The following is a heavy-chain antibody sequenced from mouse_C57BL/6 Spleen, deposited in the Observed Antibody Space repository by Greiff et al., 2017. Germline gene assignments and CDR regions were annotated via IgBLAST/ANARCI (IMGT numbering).Heavy chain of an antibody. V-gene: IGHV5-4*01. D-gene: IGHD2-5*01. CDR2: ISDGGSYT. CDR1: GFTFSSYA. CDR3: ARTFYSNYNWYFDV. Sequence: DVQLVESGGGLVKPGGSLKLSCAASGFTFSSYAMSWVRQTPEKRLEWVATISDGGSYTYYPDNVKGRFTISRDNAKNNLYLQMSHLKSEDTAMYYCARTFYSNYNWYFDVWGTGTTVTVSS. J-gene: IGHJ1*03.